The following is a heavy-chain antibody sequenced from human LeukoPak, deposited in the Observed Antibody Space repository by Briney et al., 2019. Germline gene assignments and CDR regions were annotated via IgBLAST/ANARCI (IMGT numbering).Heavy chain of an antibody. D-gene: IGHD4-11*01. V-gene: IGHV1-69*13. CDR1: GGTLSSYA. CDR2: IIPIFGTA. Sequence: ASVKVSCRASGGTLSSYAISWVRQAPGQGLEWMGGIIPIFGTANYAQKFQGRVTITADESTSTAYMELSSLRSEDTAVYYCARDNEAVTTDGTRWGSLFDYWGQGTLVTVSS. CDR3: ARDNEAVTTDGTRWGSLFDY. J-gene: IGHJ4*02.